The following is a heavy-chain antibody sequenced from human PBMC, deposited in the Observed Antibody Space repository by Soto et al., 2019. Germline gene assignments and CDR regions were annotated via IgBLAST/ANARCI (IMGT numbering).Heavy chain of an antibody. CDR2: ISGSGGST. Sequence: GGSLRLSCAASGFTFSSYAMSWVRQAPGKGLEWVSAISGSGGSTYYADSVKGRFTISRDNSKNTLYLQMNSLRAEDTAVYYCAKEVYYYGSGSPDYYYYYMDVWGKGTTVTVSS. V-gene: IGHV3-23*01. CDR1: GFTFSSYA. J-gene: IGHJ6*03. D-gene: IGHD3-10*01. CDR3: AKEVYYYGSGSPDYYYYYMDV.